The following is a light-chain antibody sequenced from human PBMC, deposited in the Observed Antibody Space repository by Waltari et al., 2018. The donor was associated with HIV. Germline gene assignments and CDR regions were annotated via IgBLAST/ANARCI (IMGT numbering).Light chain of an antibody. Sequence: DIVMNQSPDSLAVSLGERATINCKSSQSVLYSSNNKNYLAWYQQKPGQPPKLLIYWASTRESGVPDRFSGSGYGTDFTLTISSLQAEDVAVYYCQQYYSTPPYTFGQGTKLEIK. J-gene: IGKJ2*01. CDR3: QQYYSTPPYT. CDR1: QSVLYSSNNKNY. V-gene: IGKV4-1*01. CDR2: WAS.